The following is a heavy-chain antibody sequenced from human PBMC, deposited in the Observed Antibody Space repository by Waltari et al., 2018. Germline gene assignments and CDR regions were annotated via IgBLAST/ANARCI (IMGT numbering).Heavy chain of an antibody. Sequence: QVQLVQSGAAVKKPGASVKVSCKASGYTFTSSHMHWVRQAPGQGLEWMGIINPSGGSTSYVQKFQGRVTMTSDTSTSTVYMELSSLRSEDTAVYYCARVAGGRARAYQDWGQGTLVTVSS. CDR1: GYTFTSSH. CDR3: ARVAGGRARAYQD. V-gene: IGHV1-46*03. J-gene: IGHJ4*02. CDR2: INPSGGST. D-gene: IGHD2-2*01.